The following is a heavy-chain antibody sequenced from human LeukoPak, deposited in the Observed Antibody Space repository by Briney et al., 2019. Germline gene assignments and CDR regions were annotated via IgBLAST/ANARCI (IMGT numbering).Heavy chain of an antibody. V-gene: IGHV3-7*01. Sequence: PGGSLRLSRAASGFTFSSYEMNWVRQAPGKGLEWVANIKQDGSEKYYVDSVKGRFTVSRDNAKNSLYLQMNSLRAEDTAVYYCARDGGAVAGSLDYWGQGTLVTVSS. CDR1: GFTFSSYE. CDR3: ARDGGAVAGSLDY. J-gene: IGHJ4*02. CDR2: IKQDGSEK. D-gene: IGHD6-19*01.